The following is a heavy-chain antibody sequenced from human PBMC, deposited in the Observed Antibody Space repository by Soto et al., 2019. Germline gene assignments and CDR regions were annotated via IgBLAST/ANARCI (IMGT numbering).Heavy chain of an antibody. D-gene: IGHD2-2*01. Sequence: SETLSLTCTVSVGSISSYYWSWIRQPPGKGLEWIGYIYYSGSTNYNPSLKSRVTISVDTSKNQFSLKLSSVTAADTAVYYCASTDIVVVPAAPGTAIGQIKYYMDVWGKGTTVTVSS. V-gene: IGHV4-59*08. CDR2: IYYSGST. CDR3: ASTDIVVVPAAPGTAIGQIKYYMDV. J-gene: IGHJ6*03. CDR1: VGSISSYY.